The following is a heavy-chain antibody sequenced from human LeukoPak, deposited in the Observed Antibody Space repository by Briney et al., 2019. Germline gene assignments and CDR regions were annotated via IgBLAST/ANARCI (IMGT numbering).Heavy chain of an antibody. Sequence: GGSLRLSCAASGFTFSSYGMHWVRQAPGKGLEWVAVIWYDGSNKYYADSVKGRFTISRDSSKNTLYLQMNSLRAEDTAVYYCARGHDILTGYYFDYWGQGTLVTVSS. CDR3: ARGHDILTGYYFDY. V-gene: IGHV3-33*01. CDR2: IWYDGSNK. CDR1: GFTFSSYG. J-gene: IGHJ4*02. D-gene: IGHD3-9*01.